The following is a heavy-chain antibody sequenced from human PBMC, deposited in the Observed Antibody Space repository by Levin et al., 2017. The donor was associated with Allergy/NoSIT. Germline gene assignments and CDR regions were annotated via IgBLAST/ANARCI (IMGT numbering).Heavy chain of an antibody. CDR1: GAFIGSFY. CDR3: AREYSTSSYFDY. V-gene: IGHV4-4*07. D-gene: IGHD2/OR15-2a*01. J-gene: IGHJ4*02. Sequence: SSETLSLTCTVSGAFIGSFYWSWLRLPAGKGLEWIGRIYTTGSTNYNPSLKSRVAVSVDTSKNQFSLKLASVPAADTAVYYCAREYSTSSYFDYWGQGTLVTVSS. CDR2: IYTTGST.